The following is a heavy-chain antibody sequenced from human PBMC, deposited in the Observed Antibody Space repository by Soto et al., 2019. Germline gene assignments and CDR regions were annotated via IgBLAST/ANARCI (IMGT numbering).Heavy chain of an antibody. J-gene: IGHJ3*02. D-gene: IGHD7-27*01. CDR1: GGTFSSYA. Sequence: ASVKVSCKASGGTFSSYAISWVRQAPGQGLEWMGGIIPILGIANYAQKFQGRVTITADKSTSTAYMERSSLRSEDTAVYYCARDRVPGDIAFDIWGQGTMVTVSS. V-gene: IGHV1-69*10. CDR3: ARDRVPGDIAFDI. CDR2: IIPILGIA.